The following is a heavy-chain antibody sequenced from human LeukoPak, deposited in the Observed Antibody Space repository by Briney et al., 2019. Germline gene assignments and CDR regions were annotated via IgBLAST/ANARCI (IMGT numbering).Heavy chain of an antibody. CDR1: GGSISSYY. CDR3: ARGPPYSSSWYRD. J-gene: IGHJ4*02. CDR2: IYYSGST. V-gene: IGHV4-59*01. D-gene: IGHD6-13*01. Sequence: SETLSLTCTVSGGSISSYYWSWIRQPPGKGLEWIGYIYYSGSTNYNPSLKSRVTISVDTSKNQFSLKLSSVTAADTAVYYCARGPPYSSSWYRDWGQGTLVTVSS.